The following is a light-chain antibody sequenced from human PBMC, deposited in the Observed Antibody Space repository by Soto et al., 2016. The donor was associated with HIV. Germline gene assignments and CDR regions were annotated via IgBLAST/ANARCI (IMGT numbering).Light chain of an antibody. Sequence: SYELTQPPSVSVAPGKTARITCGGNNIGSKSVHWCQQKPGQAPVLVVYDDSERPSGIPERFSGSNSGKTATLTINRVEAGDEADYYCQVWDSDSDHVIFGGGTKLTVL. CDR1: NIGSKS. CDR3: QVWDSDSDHVI. CDR2: DDS. J-gene: IGLJ2*01. V-gene: IGLV3-21*03.